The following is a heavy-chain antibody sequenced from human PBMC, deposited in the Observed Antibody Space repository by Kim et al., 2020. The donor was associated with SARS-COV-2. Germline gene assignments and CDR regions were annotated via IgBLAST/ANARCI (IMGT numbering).Heavy chain of an antibody. V-gene: IGHV4-61*01. D-gene: IGHD6-25*01. CDR2: IYYSGST. Sequence: SETLSLTCTVSGGSVSSGSHYWSWIRQPPGKGLEWLGYIYYSGSTNYNPSLKSRLTISVDTSKNQFSLKLSSVNAADTAVYYCARDLQGLLVVFDIWGQG. J-gene: IGHJ3*02. CDR3: ARDLQGLLVVFDI. CDR1: GGSVSSGSHY.